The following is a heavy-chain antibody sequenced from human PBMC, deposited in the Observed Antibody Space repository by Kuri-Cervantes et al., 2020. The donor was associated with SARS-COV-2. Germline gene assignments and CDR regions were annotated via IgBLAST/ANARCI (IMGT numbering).Heavy chain of an antibody. J-gene: IGHJ4*02. CDR2: ISSSSSYI. CDR3: ARDHCSGTTCYLDY. Sequence: GESLKISCAASGFTFSSYSMNWVRQAPGKGLEWVSSISSSSSYIYYADSVKGRFTISRDNAKNSLYLQMNSLRAEDTAVYYCARDHCSGTTCYLDYWGQGTLVTVSS. D-gene: IGHD2-2*01. CDR1: GFTFSSYS. V-gene: IGHV3-21*04.